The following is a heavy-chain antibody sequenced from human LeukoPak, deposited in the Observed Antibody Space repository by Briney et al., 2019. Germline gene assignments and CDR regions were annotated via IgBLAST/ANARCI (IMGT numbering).Heavy chain of an antibody. CDR1: GFTFSSYS. Sequence: GGSLRLSCAASGFTFSSYSMNWVRQAPGKGLEWVSHISSSSTIYYADSVKGRFTISRDNAKNSLYLQMNSLRDEDTAVYYCARKLGYIDYWGQGTLVTVSS. CDR2: ISSSSTI. V-gene: IGHV3-48*02. J-gene: IGHJ4*02. CDR3: ARKLGYIDY. D-gene: IGHD2-15*01.